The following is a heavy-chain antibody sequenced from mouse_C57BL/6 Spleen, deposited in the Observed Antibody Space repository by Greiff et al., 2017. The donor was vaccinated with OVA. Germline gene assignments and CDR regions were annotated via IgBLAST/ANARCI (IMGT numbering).Heavy chain of an antibody. Sequence: EVKLMESGGGLVQPGGSLKLSCAASGFTFSDYYMYWVRQTPEKRLEWVAYISNGGGSTYYPDTVKGRFTISRDNAKNTLYLQMSRLKSEDTAMYYCARRHYGSSYGYYFDYWGQGTTLTVSS. CDR3: ARRHYGSSYGYYFDY. CDR2: ISNGGGST. D-gene: IGHD1-1*01. V-gene: IGHV5-12*01. J-gene: IGHJ2*01. CDR1: GFTFSDYY.